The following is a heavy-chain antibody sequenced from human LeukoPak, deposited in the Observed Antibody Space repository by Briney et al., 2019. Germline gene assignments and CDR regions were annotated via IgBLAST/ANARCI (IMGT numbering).Heavy chain of an antibody. CDR2: ISSSSSTI. CDR3: AGRSGLDY. V-gene: IGHV3-48*01. J-gene: IGHJ4*02. CDR1: GFTFSSYS. Sequence: PGGSLRLSCAASGFTFSSYSMNWVRQAPGKGLEWVSYISSSSSTIYYADSVKGRFTISRDNAKNSLYLQMNSLRAEDTAVYYCAGRSGLDYWGQGTLVTVSS.